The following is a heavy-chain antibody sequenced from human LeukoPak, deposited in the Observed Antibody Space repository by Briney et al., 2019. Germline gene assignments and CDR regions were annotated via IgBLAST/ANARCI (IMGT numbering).Heavy chain of an antibody. CDR1: GFTFSSYD. V-gene: IGHV3-13*01. CDR3: ARGGSYYYDSSGYYNDAFDI. CDR2: IGTAGDT. Sequence: GGSLTLSCAASGFTFSSYDMHWVRQATGKGLEWVSAIGTAGDTYYPGSVKGRFTISRENAKNSLYLQMNNLRAGDTAVYYCARGGSYYYDSSGYYNDAFDIWGQGTMVTVSS. J-gene: IGHJ3*02. D-gene: IGHD3-22*01.